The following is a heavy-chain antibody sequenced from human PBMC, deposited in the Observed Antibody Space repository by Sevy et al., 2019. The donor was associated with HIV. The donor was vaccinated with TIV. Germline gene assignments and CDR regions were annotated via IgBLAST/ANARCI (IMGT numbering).Heavy chain of an antibody. CDR3: VRLVTAVVYYFDY. V-gene: IGHV4-38-2*02. CDR2: FYLGGST. J-gene: IGHJ4*02. CDR1: GYSISSGYY. Sequence: SETLSLTCTVSGYSISSGYYWGWIRQSPGKGLEWIGSFYLGGSTYYNPSLKSRVTISPDSSKNQFSLKLNSVTAVDTAVYFCVRLVTAVVYYFDYWGQGTLVTVSS. D-gene: IGHD5-18*01.